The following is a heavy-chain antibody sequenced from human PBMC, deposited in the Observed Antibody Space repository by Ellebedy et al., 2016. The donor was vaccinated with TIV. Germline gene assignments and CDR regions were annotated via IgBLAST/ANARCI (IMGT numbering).Heavy chain of an antibody. D-gene: IGHD2-2*01. CDR2: LSYDGTNE. J-gene: IGHJ4*02. CDR1: GFTFSSYT. V-gene: IGHV3-30*18. Sequence: GESLKIPCAAPGFTFSSYTMHWVRQAPGKGLEWVAALSYDGTNEYYAESVKGRFTISRDISRNTLYLQMNSLGAEDTAIYYCAKPSVGHCISAICYVFDDWGQGTLVTVSS. CDR3: AKPSVGHCISAICYVFDD.